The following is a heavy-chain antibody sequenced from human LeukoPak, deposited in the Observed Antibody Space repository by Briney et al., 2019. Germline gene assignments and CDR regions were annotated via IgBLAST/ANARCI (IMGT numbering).Heavy chain of an antibody. D-gene: IGHD4-17*01. CDR1: GGSISSYY. J-gene: IGHJ4*02. CDR2: IYYSGST. CDR3: ARHSRSLYGEPLFDY. Sequence: SETLSLTCTVSGGSISSYYWSWIRQPPGKGLEWIGYIYYSGSTNYNPSLKSRVTISVDTSKNQFSLKLSSVTAADTAVYYCARHSRSLYGEPLFDYWGQGTLVTVSS. V-gene: IGHV4-59*08.